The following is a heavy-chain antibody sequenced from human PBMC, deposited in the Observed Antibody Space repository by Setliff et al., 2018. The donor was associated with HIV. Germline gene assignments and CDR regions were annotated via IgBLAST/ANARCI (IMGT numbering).Heavy chain of an antibody. V-gene: IGHV4-31*01. J-gene: IGHJ6*03. CDR1: GGSISSGGYY. D-gene: IGHD2-2*01. CDR3: ATSVEVPWNYYMDV. CDR2: IYYSGST. Sequence: PSETLSLTCTVSGGSISSGGYYWSWIRQHPGKGLEWIGYIYYSGSTYYNPSLKSPVTMSTDTSKNQFSLELSSVTTSDTAVYYCATSVEVPWNYYMDVWGKGTTVTVSS.